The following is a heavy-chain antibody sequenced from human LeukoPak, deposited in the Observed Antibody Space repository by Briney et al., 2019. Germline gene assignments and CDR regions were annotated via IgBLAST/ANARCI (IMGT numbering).Heavy chain of an antibody. J-gene: IGHJ4*02. CDR2: IYPGDSDT. D-gene: IGHD1-26*01. CDR3: ARQAIVGADRYSDY. V-gene: IGHV5-51*01. Sequence: GESLKISCKASGYNFPSYWIGWVRQMPGKGLEWMGVIYPGDSDTRYSPSFQGQVTISADKSISTAYLHWSSLKASDTAIYYCARQAIVGADRYSDYWGQGTLVTVSS. CDR1: GYNFPSYW.